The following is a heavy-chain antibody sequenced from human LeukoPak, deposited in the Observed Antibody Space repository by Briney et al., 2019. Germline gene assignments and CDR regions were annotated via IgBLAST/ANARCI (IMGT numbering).Heavy chain of an antibody. Sequence: PSETLSLTCTVSGGSLSSYYWSWIRQPPGNGLEWIGYIYYSGSTYYSPSLKSRVTISVDTSKNQFSLKLSSVTAADTAVYYCARGGYGDPFDYWGQGTLVTVSS. CDR1: GGSLSSYY. CDR3: ARGGYGDPFDY. J-gene: IGHJ4*02. V-gene: IGHV4-30-4*08. CDR2: IYYSGST. D-gene: IGHD4-17*01.